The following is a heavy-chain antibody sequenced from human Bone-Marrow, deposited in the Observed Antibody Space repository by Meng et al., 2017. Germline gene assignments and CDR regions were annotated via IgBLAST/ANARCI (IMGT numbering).Heavy chain of an antibody. CDR1: GGSFSGYY. V-gene: IGHV4-34*01. D-gene: IGHD3-10*01. CDR3: ARESGRRYYYYYYGMDV. J-gene: IGHJ6*02. Sequence: GSLRLSCAVYGGSFSGYYWSWIRQPPGKGLEWIGEINHSGSTNYNPSLKSRVTISVDTSKNQFSLKLSSVTAADTAVYYCARESGRRYYYYYYGMDVWGQGTMVTVSS. CDR2: INHSGST.